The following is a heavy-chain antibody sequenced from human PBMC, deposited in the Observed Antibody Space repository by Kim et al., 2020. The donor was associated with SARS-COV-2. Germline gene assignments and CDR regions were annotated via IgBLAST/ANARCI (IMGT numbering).Heavy chain of an antibody. D-gene: IGHD3-10*01. V-gene: IGHV4-38-2*02. CDR2: IYHSGTA. Sequence: SETLSLTCTVSGYSISSGYYWGWIRQSPGKGLEWIATIYHSGTAYHNPSLKSRVTISVDTSKNQFSLRLTSVTAADTAVYYCARRSGVSGNYYFDSWGQGTLVTLSS. J-gene: IGHJ4*02. CDR1: GYSISSGYY. CDR3: ARRSGVSGNYYFDS.